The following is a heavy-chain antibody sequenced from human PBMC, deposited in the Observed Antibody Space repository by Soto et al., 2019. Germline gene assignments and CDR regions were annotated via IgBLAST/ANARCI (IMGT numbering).Heavy chain of an antibody. CDR3: AKDIVKYTYGACDY. CDR2: ISGSGGAT. D-gene: IGHD5-18*01. CDR1: GFTFSSYA. V-gene: IGHV3-23*01. J-gene: IGHJ4*02. Sequence: EVQLLESGGGLVQPGGSLRLSCAASGFTFSSYAMTWVRQAPGKGLEWVSVISGSGGATYYADSVKGRFTISRDNSKNTVTVLMNSLRVEDTAVYYCAKDIVKYTYGACDYWGQGALVTVSS.